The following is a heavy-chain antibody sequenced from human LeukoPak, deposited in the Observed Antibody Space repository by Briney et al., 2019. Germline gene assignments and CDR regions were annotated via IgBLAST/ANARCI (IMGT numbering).Heavy chain of an antibody. CDR2: IYYSGST. J-gene: IGHJ4*02. CDR1: GGSLSSYY. CDR3: ARSFSAYYFDY. D-gene: IGHD1-26*01. V-gene: IGHV4-59*01. Sequence: SETLSLTCTVSGGSLSSYYWSWTRQPPGKGLEWIGYIYYSGSTNYNPSLKSRVTISVDTSKNQFSLKLSSVTAADTAVYYCARSFSAYYFDYWGQGTLVTVSS.